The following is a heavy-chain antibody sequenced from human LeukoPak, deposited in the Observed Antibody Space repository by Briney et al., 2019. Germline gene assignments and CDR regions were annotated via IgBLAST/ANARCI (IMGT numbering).Heavy chain of an antibody. V-gene: IGHV4-34*01. D-gene: IGHD6-13*01. CDR3: ASPRKRGISRAFDI. CDR1: GGSFSGYY. J-gene: IGHJ3*02. Sequence: ASETLSLTCAVYGGSFSGYYWSWIRQPPGKGLEWIGEINHSGSTNYNPSLKSRVTISVDTSKNQFSLKLSSVTAADTAVYYCASPRKRGISRAFDIWGQGTMVTVSS. CDR2: INHSGST.